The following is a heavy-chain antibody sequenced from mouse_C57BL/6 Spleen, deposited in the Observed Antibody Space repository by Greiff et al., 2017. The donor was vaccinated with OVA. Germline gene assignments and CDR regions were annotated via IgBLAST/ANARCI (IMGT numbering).Heavy chain of an antibody. CDR3: ARHDRTTRYFDV. J-gene: IGHJ1*03. V-gene: IGHV5-9*01. CDR1: GFTFSSYT. D-gene: IGHD2-14*01. Sequence: EVQRVESGGGLVKPGGSLKLSCAASGFTFSSYTMSWVRQTPEKRLEWVATISGGGGNTYYPDSVKGRFTISRDNAKNTLYLQMSSLRSEDTALYYCARHDRTTRYFDVWGTGTTVTVSS. CDR2: ISGGGGNT.